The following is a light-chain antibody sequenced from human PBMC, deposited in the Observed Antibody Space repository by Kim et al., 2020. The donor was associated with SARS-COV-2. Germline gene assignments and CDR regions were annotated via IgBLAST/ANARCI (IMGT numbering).Light chain of an antibody. J-gene: IGLJ2*01. V-gene: IGLV1-51*01. CDR2: DNN. CDR3: ATWDSTLRVGV. CDR1: TSNLGNKS. Sequence: GQKVSISCAGSTSNLGNKSGAWYLHLPVTVPKSLIDDNNKRPSGIPDRFAGAKSGTSATLSITGLQTGDEADYYCATWDSTLRVGVFGRGTKLTVL.